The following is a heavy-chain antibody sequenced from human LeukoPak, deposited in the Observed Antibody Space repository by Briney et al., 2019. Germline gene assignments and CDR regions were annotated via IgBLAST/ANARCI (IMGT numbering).Heavy chain of an antibody. J-gene: IGHJ4*02. V-gene: IGHV4-59*01. CDR3: ARKVATTPYYFDY. Sequence: SETLSLTCTVSGGSISSYYWSWIRQPPGKGLEWIGYIYYSGSTNYNPSLKSRVTISVDTSKNQYSLKLSSVTAADTAVYYCARKVATTPYYFDYWGQGTLVTVSS. CDR2: IYYSGST. CDR1: GGSISSYY. D-gene: IGHD5-24*01.